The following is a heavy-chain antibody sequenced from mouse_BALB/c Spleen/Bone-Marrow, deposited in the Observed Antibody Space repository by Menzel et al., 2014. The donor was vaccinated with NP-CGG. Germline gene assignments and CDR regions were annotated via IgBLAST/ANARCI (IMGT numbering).Heavy chain of an antibody. CDR2: INSNGGST. CDR1: GFTYSSYG. CDR3: ARDPLYYYA. J-gene: IGHJ3*01. D-gene: IGHD1-1*01. Sequence: EVQLVESGGGLVQPGGSLKLSCAASGFTYSSYGMSWVRQTPDKRLELVATINSNGGSTYYPDSVKGRFTISRDNAKNPLYLQMSSLKSEDPAMYYCARDPLYYYAWGQGTLVTVSA. V-gene: IGHV5-6-3*01.